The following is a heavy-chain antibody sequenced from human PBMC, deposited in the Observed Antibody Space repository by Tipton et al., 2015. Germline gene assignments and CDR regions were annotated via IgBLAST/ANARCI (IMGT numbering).Heavy chain of an antibody. D-gene: IGHD3-10*01. CDR2: IYYSGNI. J-gene: IGHJ4*02. CDR3: ACGSPRGQLDY. CDR1: GGSINSHY. Sequence: TLSLTCTVSGGSINSHYWSWIRQPPGKGLEWIGYIYYSGNINYNPSLTSRVSISVDTSKNQFSLKLNSVTAADTAVYFCACGSPRGQLDYWGQGILVTVSS. V-gene: IGHV4-59*11.